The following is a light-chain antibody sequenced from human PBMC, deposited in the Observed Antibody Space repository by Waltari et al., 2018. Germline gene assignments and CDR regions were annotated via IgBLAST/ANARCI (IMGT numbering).Light chain of an antibody. J-gene: IGLJ1*01. CDR3: SSYTTSSAPGV. V-gene: IGLV2-14*01. CDR2: EVS. CDR1: DSPFGSYDF. Sequence: QSALTQPASVSGSPGQSITISCSGTDSPFGSYDFVSWYQQHPGKAPHLIIYEVSNRPSGISNRFSASKSGNTASLTISGLQAEDEADYYCSSYTTSSAPGVFGTGTRVTVL.